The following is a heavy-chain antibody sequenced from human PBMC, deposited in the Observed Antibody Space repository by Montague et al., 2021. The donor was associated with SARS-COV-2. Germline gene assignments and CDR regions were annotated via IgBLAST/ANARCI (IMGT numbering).Heavy chain of an antibody. Sequence: SETLSLTCSVSGYSISSGYYWGWIRQPPGKGLEWVGCISYIGKTYYSPSLKSRLTISLDPSKNQFSLQARSVTAADTAVYYCVRVLDNRVKDYWSQGTLVTVSS. V-gene: IGHV4-38-2*02. J-gene: IGHJ4*02. CDR3: VRVLDNRVKDY. D-gene: IGHD3/OR15-3a*01. CDR2: ISYIGKT. CDR1: GYSISSGYY.